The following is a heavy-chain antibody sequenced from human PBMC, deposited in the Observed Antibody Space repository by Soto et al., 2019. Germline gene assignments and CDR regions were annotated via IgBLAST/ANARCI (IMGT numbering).Heavy chain of an antibody. J-gene: IGHJ5*02. Sequence: QVQLQESGPRLVKASQTLSLMCTVSGGPISSGGDFWSWVRQRPGKGLEYIGDIYYSGSTSYNPSLKSRISMSVDTSKNQFSLRLTSVTAADTALYYCARGGPGWASNRYRWFDPWGQGALVTVSS. D-gene: IGHD3-16*02. CDR3: ARGGPGWASNRYRWFDP. CDR2: IYYSGST. V-gene: IGHV4-31*03. CDR1: GGPISSGGDF.